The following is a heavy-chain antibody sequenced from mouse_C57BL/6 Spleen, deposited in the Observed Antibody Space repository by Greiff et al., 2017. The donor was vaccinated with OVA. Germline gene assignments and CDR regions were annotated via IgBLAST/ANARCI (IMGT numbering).Heavy chain of an antibody. CDR2: ISSGSSTI. CDR1: GFTFSDYG. V-gene: IGHV5-17*01. Sequence: EVQVVESGGGLVKPGGSLKLSCAASGFTFSDYGMHWVRQAPEKGLEWVAYISSGSSTIYYADTVKGRFTISRDNAKNTLFLQMTSLRSEDTAMYYCARTPIYYGYDGGFAYWGQGTLVTVSA. D-gene: IGHD2-2*01. J-gene: IGHJ3*01. CDR3: ARTPIYYGYDGGFAY.